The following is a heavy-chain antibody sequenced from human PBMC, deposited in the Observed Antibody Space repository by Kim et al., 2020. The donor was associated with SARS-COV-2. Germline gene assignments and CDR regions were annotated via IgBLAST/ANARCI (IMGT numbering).Heavy chain of an antibody. D-gene: IGHD6-19*01. Sequence: PSETLSLTCSVSGGSISTDGYYWGWIRQSPGKGLEWIGSIYYTGSTYYNPLLKSRAAISVDTSKNQFSLKLTSVTAADRATYFCARRSSSAWYEGTFLDFWGQGSLVTVSS. J-gene: IGHJ4*02. CDR2: IYYTGST. CDR1: GGSISTDGYY. CDR3: ARRSSSAWYEGTFLDF. V-gene: IGHV4-39*01.